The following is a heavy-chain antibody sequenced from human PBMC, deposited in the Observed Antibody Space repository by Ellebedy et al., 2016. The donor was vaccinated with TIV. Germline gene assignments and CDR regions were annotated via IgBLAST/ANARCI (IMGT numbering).Heavy chain of an antibody. CDR1: GETSSSHA. CDR3: ASGDSSGYYY. J-gene: IGHJ4*02. Sequence: AASVKVSCKGSGETSSSHALSWARQAPGQGLEWMGRIIPILGIANYAQKFQGRVTITADKSTSTVYMELSSLRSEDTAVYYCASGDSSGYYYWGQGTLVTVSS. D-gene: IGHD3-22*01. CDR2: IIPILGIA. V-gene: IGHV1-69*04.